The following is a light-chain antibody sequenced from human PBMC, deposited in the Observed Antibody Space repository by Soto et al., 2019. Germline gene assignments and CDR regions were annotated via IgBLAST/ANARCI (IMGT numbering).Light chain of an antibody. CDR3: QQSYNIPRAT. V-gene: IGKV1-39*01. Sequence: DIQMTQSPSSLSASVGDRVTITCRASQSISIYLNWYQQKPGKAPKVLIYAASSLQSGVPTRFSGSGSGTDFTLTISSLQPEDFATYYCQQSYNIPRATFGQGTKVEIK. CDR1: QSISIY. CDR2: AAS. J-gene: IGKJ1*01.